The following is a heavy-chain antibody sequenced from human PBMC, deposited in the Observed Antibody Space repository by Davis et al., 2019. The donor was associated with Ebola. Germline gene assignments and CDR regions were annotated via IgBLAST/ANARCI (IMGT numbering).Heavy chain of an antibody. V-gene: IGHV6-1*01. Sequence: HSQTLSLTCAISGDYVSVKGTAWNWIRQSPSRGLEWLGMTYYSSKWYTGYAESVKSRINISPDTAKNQFSLHRNSVPPEDTAVYYCARGWLRSGLDVWGKGAAVIVSS. CDR3: ARGWLRSGLDV. D-gene: IGHD5-12*01. CDR2: TYYSSKWYT. CDR1: GDYVSVKGTA. J-gene: IGHJ6*04.